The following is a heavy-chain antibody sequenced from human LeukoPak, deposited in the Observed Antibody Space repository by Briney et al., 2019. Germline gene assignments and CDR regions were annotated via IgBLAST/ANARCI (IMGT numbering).Heavy chain of an antibody. V-gene: IGHV3-23*01. CDR2: ISGSGGST. J-gene: IGHJ4*02. CDR1: GFTFSSYA. Sequence: PGGSLRLSCAASGFTFSSYAMSWVRQAPGKGLERVSAISGSGGSTYYADSVKGRFTISRDNSKNTLYLQMNSLRAEDTAVYYCAKGNDFWSVGSPPDNWGQGTLVTVSS. CDR3: AKGNDFWSVGSPPDN. D-gene: IGHD3-3*01.